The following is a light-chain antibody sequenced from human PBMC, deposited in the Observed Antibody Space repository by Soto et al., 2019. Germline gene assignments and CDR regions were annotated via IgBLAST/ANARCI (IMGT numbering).Light chain of an antibody. Sequence: DIQMPQSPSSVSASVGDRVTITCRASQGISSWVAWYQQNPGKAPNLLIYAASSLQSGVPSRFSGSGSGTEFTLTISSLQPEDFATYYCQQAATFPLTFGGGTKVEIK. CDR2: AAS. V-gene: IGKV1-12*01. CDR1: QGISSW. J-gene: IGKJ4*01. CDR3: QQAATFPLT.